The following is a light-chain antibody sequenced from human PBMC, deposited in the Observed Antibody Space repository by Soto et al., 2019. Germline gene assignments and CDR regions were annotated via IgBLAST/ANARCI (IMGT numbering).Light chain of an antibody. CDR2: GAS. CDR1: QSVSSN. V-gene: IGKV3-15*01. Sequence: EIVMTQSPATLSVSPGERATLSCRASQSVSSNLAWYQQKPGQAPRLLIYGASIMATGIAARFSGSGSGTDFTLSISSLQSEDFAVYYCQQYNNWPFTFGPGTKVDIK. CDR3: QQYNNWPFT. J-gene: IGKJ3*01.